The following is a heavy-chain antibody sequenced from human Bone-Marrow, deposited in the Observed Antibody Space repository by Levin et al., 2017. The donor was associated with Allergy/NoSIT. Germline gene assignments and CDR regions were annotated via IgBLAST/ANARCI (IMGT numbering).Heavy chain of an antibody. CDR1: GGSISSYY. V-gene: IGHV4-59*01. CDR2: IYQTGST. J-gene: IGHJ4*02. Sequence: SETLSLTCTVSGGSISSYYWNWIRQSPEKGLEWIGYIYQTGSTNYNPSLKSRVTISLDTSKNQFSLRLTSVTAADTAVYYCARGKEEVDSWGQGTLVTVSS. CDR3: ARGKEEVDS.